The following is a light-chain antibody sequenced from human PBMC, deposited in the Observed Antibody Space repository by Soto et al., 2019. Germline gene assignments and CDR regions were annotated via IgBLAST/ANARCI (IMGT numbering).Light chain of an antibody. Sequence: NFMLTQPHSVSESPGKTVTISCTGSSGSIASNYVQWYQQRPGSAPTTVIYEDNQRPSGVPDRFSGSIDSSSNSASLTISGLKTEDEADYYCQSFDNSANGVFGGGTKVTVL. CDR1: SGSIASNY. CDR2: EDN. CDR3: QSFDNSANGV. V-gene: IGLV6-57*02. J-gene: IGLJ3*02.